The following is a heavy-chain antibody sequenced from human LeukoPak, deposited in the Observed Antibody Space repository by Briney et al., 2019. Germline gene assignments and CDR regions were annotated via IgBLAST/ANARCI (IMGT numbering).Heavy chain of an antibody. J-gene: IGHJ4*02. V-gene: IGHV4-59*01. CDR3: ARDGGLVGAAFDY. CDR2: IYHSGTT. Sequence: PSETLSLTCTVSGDSISSYYWSWIRQPPGKGLEWIGYIYHSGTTNYNPSLKSRVTISVDTFKNQFSLQLNSVTAADTAVYYCARDGGLVGAAFDYWGQGTLVTVSS. CDR1: GDSISSYY. D-gene: IGHD1-26*01.